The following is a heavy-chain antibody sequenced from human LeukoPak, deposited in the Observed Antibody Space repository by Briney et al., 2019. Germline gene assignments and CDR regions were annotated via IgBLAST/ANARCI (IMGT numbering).Heavy chain of an antibody. Sequence: ASVKVSCKASGYSFTGYYMHWVRQAPGQGLEWMGWINPDSGATEYAQKFRGRVTMTRDTSMTTAYMDLSRLTSDDTAVYYCAREGSSAINTNWFDPWGQGTLVAVSS. J-gene: IGHJ5*02. CDR2: INPDSGAT. CDR3: AREGSSAINTNWFDP. D-gene: IGHD5-12*01. CDR1: GYSFTGYY. V-gene: IGHV1-2*02.